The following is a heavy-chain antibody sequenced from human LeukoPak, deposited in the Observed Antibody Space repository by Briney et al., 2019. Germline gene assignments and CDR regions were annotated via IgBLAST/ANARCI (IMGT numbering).Heavy chain of an antibody. V-gene: IGHV5-51*01. Sequence: GESLKISCKGSGYTFTNYWIGRVRQMPGKGLEYMGIIYPRDSDTRYSPSFEGQVTISADKSISTAYLQWSSLKASDTAMYFRARKFCSSTTCYVAFDMWGQGTMVTVSS. CDR1: GYTFTNYW. CDR2: IYPRDSDT. CDR3: ARKFCSSTTCYVAFDM. D-gene: IGHD2-2*01. J-gene: IGHJ3*02.